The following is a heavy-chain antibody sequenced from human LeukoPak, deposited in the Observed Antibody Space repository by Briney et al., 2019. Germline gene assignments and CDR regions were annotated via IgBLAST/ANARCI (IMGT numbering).Heavy chain of an antibody. Sequence: PSETLSLTCTVSGGSISSSSYYWSWIRQPPGKGLEWIGYIYYTGSTNYNPSLQSRVAISVDTSKNRFSLNLSSVTAADTAVYYCATNAGDGDNWFDPWGQGTLVTVSS. CDR2: IYYTGST. CDR3: ATNAGDGDNWFDP. CDR1: GGSISSSSYY. V-gene: IGHV4-61*03. J-gene: IGHJ5*02. D-gene: IGHD4-17*01.